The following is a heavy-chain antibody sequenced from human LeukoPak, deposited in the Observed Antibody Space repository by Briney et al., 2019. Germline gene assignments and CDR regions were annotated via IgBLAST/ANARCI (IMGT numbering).Heavy chain of an antibody. Sequence: XXXASGXTFSSYWMRWVRQAQGKGREWVANIQQEGSDNYYVVSVTSRFTISRDNVKISMYLQMDTLIAEYTAVYYCSTGWCPYCFGMCVWGKGTTVSVSS. CDR1: GXTFSSYW. D-gene: IGHD6-19*01. CDR2: IQQEGSDN. CDR3: STGWCPYCFGMCV. J-gene: IGHJ6*04. V-gene: IGHV3-7*03.